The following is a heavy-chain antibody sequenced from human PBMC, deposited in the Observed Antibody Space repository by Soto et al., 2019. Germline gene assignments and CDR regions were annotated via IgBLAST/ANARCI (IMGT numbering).Heavy chain of an antibody. V-gene: IGHV4-34*01. CDR3: ARRGGTSCYRRCGWCDP. J-gene: IGHJ5*02. D-gene: IGHD2-2*02. Sequence: QVQLQQWGAGLLKPSETLSLTCAVYGGSFSGYYWSWIRQPPGKGLEWIGEINHSGSTNYTPSLKSRVTISVDTSKNPFSLTLSSVTAADTAVYYCARRGGTSCYRRCGWCDPWGQGTLVTVSS. CDR1: GGSFSGYY. CDR2: INHSGST.